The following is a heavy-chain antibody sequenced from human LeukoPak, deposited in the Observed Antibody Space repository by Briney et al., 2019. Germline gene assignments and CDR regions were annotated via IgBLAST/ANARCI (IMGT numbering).Heavy chain of an antibody. CDR1: GFTFNTYA. J-gene: IGHJ3*02. CDR3: TRRMRGLGSYSDAFDI. V-gene: IGHV3-33*01. CDR2: IWYDGSDK. Sequence: GGSLRLSCAASGFTFNTYAMHWVRQAPGKGLEWVAIIWYDGSDKYYAGSVKGRFTISRENAKNSFYLQMNSLRAGDTAVYFCTRRMRGLGSYSDAFDIWGQGTMVTVSS. D-gene: IGHD3-10*01.